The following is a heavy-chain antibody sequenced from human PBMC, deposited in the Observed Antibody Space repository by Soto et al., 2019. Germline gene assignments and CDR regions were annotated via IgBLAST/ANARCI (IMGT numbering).Heavy chain of an antibody. Sequence: GASVKVSCKASGGGNLRDYRTTWVRRAPGQGLEWMGWISAYNGNTNYAQKLQGRVTMTTDTSTSTAYMELRSLRSDDTAVYYCARPFRAAAGNPLDYWGQGTLVTVSS. CDR3: ARPFRAAAGNPLDY. J-gene: IGHJ4*02. D-gene: IGHD6-13*01. CDR1: GGGNLRDYR. V-gene: IGHV1-18*04. CDR2: ISAYNGNT.